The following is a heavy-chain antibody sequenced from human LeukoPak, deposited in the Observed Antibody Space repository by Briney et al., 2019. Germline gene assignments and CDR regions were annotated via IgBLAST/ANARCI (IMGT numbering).Heavy chain of an antibody. CDR2: IYSGGTT. CDR3: ARDRIGYMDV. Sequence: GGSLTLSCAASGFTLSANYMSWVRQAPGKGLEWVSVIYSGGTTVYADSVKGRFTISRDTSKNTLSLQMNSLRVEDTAIYYCARDRIGYMDVWGKGTSVIVSS. V-gene: IGHV3-53*01. J-gene: IGHJ6*03. CDR1: GFTLSANY. D-gene: IGHD3-10*01.